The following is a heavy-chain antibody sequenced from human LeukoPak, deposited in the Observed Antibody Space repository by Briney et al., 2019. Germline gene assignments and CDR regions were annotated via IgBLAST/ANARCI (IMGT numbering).Heavy chain of an antibody. Sequence: EASVKVSCKVSGYTLTELSMHWVRQAPGQGLEWMGWINPNSGGTNYAQKFQGRVTMTRDTSISTAYMELSRLRSDDTAVYYCARGGPHSGYLEGDYWGQGTLVTVSS. CDR2: INPNSGGT. J-gene: IGHJ4*02. V-gene: IGHV1-2*02. CDR1: GYTLTELS. CDR3: ARGGPHSGYLEGDY. D-gene: IGHD5-12*01.